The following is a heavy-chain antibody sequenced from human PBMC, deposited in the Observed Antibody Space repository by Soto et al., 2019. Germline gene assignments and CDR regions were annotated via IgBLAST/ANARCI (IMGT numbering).Heavy chain of an antibody. D-gene: IGHD3-9*01. J-gene: IGHJ6*02. V-gene: IGHV4-59*01. Sequence: SETLSLTCTFSGGSISSYYWSWIRQPPGKGLEWIGYIYYSGSTNYNPSLKSRVTISVDTSKNQFSLKLSSVTAADTAVYYCARDRRYFDWLSDLYYYYGMDVWGQGTTVTVSS. CDR2: IYYSGST. CDR1: GGSISSYY. CDR3: ARDRRYFDWLSDLYYYYGMDV.